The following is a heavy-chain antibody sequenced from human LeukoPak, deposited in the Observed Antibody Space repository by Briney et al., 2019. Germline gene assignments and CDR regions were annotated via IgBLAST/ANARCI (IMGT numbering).Heavy chain of an antibody. J-gene: IGHJ4*02. CDR3: TRDPLRYHRVGHYDY. Sequence: GGSLRLSCAASGFTFSTSAMNWVRQVPGKGLEWVSSIDYDSSHIYYAASVRGRFTISRDNARDSVYLPMDRLRVEDTALYYCTRDPLRYHRVGHYDYWGQGTLVAVSS. CDR2: IDYDSSHI. V-gene: IGHV3-21*01. CDR1: GFTFSTSA. D-gene: IGHD3-9*01.